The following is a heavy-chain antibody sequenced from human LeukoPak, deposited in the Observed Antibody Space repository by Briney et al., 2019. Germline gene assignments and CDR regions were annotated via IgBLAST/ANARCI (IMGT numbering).Heavy chain of an antibody. J-gene: IGHJ3*02. CDR3: AREHSSGYYFDAFDI. V-gene: IGHV1-2*02. CDR1: GYTFTGYY. CDR2: INPNSGGT. Sequence: GASVKVSCKASGYTFTGYYMHWVRQAPGQGLEWMGWINPNSGGTNFAQTFQGRVTMTRDTSINTAYMELSRLRSDDTAVYYCAREHSSGYYFDAFDIWGQGTMVTVSS. D-gene: IGHD3-22*01.